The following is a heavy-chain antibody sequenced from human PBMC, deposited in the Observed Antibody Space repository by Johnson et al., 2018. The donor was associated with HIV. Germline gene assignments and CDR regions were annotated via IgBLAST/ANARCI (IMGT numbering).Heavy chain of an antibody. D-gene: IGHD1-14*01. CDR3: AKDQPGS. V-gene: IGHV3-43D*03. CDR1: GFTFADFA. CDR2: ISWDGGRT. Sequence: QLVESGGGLVQPGGSLRLSCVASGFTFADFAMHWVRQAPGKGLEWVSLISWDGGRTYYADSVKGRFTISRDNRKNSLYLQMNSLRPEDTALYYCAKDQPGSWGQGTMVTVSS. J-gene: IGHJ3*01.